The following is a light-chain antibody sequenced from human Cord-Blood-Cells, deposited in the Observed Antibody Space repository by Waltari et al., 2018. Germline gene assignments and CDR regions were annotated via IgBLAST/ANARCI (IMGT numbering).Light chain of an antibody. V-gene: IGLV2-23*01. Sequence: QSALTQPASVSGSPGQSITISCTGTSSDVGSYNLVSWYQQHPGKAPNLMIYEGSKRPSGFSNRFSGSKSGNTASLTISGLQAEDEADYYCCSYAGVWVFGGGTKLTVL. CDR3: CSYAGVWV. CDR1: SSDVGSYNL. CDR2: EGS. J-gene: IGLJ3*02.